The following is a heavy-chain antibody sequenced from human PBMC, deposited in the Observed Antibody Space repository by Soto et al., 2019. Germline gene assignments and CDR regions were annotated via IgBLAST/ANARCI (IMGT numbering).Heavy chain of an antibody. CDR3: ARDKMLNHYVWGSYPLESLVFDY. CDR2: ISYDGSNK. D-gene: IGHD3-16*02. Sequence: GGSLRLSCAASGLTVSSYAMRWVRQAPGKGLEWVAVISYDGSNKYYADSVKGRFTISRDNSKNTLYLQMNSLRAEDTAVYYCARDKMLNHYVWGSYPLESLVFDYWRQGTLVTVSS. CDR1: GLTVSSYA. J-gene: IGHJ4*02. V-gene: IGHV3-30-3*01.